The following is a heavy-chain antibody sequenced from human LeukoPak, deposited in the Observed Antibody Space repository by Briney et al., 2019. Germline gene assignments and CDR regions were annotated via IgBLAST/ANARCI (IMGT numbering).Heavy chain of an antibody. Sequence: GASVKVSCKASGYTFTGSYMHWVRQAPGQGLEWMGYINPNSGGTKYAQKFQGRITMTRDTSISTAYMELSRLRSDDTAVYYCARDGQGAGKTYDYWGQGALVTVPS. CDR3: ARDGQGAGKTYDY. CDR1: GYTFTGSY. V-gene: IGHV1-2*02. CDR2: INPNSGGT. J-gene: IGHJ4*02. D-gene: IGHD6-13*01.